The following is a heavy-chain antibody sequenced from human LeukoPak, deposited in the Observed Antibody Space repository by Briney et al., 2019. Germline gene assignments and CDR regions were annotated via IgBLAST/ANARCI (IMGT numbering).Heavy chain of an antibody. V-gene: IGHV4-34*01. CDR3: ARGRTVDGSGYIDY. J-gene: IGHJ4*02. Sequence: SSETLSLTCTVSGGSISSHYWSWIRQPLGKGLEWIGEINHSGSTNYNPSLKSRVTISVDTSKNQFSLKLSSVTAADTAVYDCARGRTVDGSGYIDYWGQGTLVTVSS. CDR1: GGSISSHY. D-gene: IGHD3-22*01. CDR2: INHSGST.